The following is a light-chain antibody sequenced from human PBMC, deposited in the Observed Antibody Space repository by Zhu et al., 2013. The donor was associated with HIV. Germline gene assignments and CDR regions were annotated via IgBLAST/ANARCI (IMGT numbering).Light chain of an antibody. CDR3: SSYTSSSLCV. CDR2: DNN. Sequence: QSVLTQPPSVSAAPGQKVTISCSGSSSNIGNNYVSWYQQLPGTAPKLLIYDNNKRPSGIPDRFSGSKSGTSATLGITGLQTGDEADYYCSSYTSSSLCVFGTGTTVTVL. J-gene: IGLJ1*01. CDR1: SSNIGNNY. V-gene: IGLV1-51*01.